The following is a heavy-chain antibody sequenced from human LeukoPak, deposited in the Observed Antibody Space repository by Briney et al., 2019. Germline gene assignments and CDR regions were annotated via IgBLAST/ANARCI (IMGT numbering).Heavy chain of an antibody. V-gene: IGHV3-7*01. CDR2: IRQDGSEK. J-gene: IGHJ4*01. D-gene: IGHD6-13*01. CDR1: GFTFTDYW. CDR3: ARDGTAAGLYFDL. Sequence: GGSLRLSCEVSGFTFTDYWMNWVRQAPGKGPEWVASIRQDGSEKTYVDSVKGRFTISRDDTKNSLSLQLNGLRAEDTAVYYCARDGTAAGLYFDLWGQGTLVTVSS.